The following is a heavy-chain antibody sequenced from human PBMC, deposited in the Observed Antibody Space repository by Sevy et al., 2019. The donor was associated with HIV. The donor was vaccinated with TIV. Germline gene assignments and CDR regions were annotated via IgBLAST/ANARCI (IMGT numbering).Heavy chain of an antibody. CDR3: ARSYSNINFSNTDAFDI. V-gene: IGHV4-30-2*01. J-gene: IGHJ3*02. CDR1: GGSISSGDYS. CDR2: IYHSGST. Sequence: SETLSLTCAISGGSISSGDYSWSWIRQPPGKGLEWIGYIYHSGSTYYNPSLKSRVTISVDRSKNQFSLKLTYVTAAETAVYYCARSYSNINFSNTDAFDIWGQGTMVTGSS. D-gene: IGHD4-4*01.